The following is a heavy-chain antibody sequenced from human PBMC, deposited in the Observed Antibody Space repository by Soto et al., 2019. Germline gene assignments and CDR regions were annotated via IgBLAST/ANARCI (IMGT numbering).Heavy chain of an antibody. J-gene: IGHJ3*02. CDR2: INPSGGST. V-gene: IGHV1-46*01. Sequence: ASVKVSCKPSGYSFSNFYVHWVRQAPGQGLEWMGIINPSGGSTSYAQKFQGRVTMTRDTSTSTVYMELSSLRSEDTAVYYCAREKGPCSGSPDAFDIWGQGTMVTVSS. CDR3: AREKGPCSGSPDAFDI. CDR1: GYSFSNFY. D-gene: IGHD1-26*01.